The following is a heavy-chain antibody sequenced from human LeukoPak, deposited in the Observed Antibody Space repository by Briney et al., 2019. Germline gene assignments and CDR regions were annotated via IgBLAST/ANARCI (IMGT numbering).Heavy chain of an antibody. V-gene: IGHV4-39*01. CDR1: GGSISSSSYY. CDR3: ARGGSATLPN. Sequence: KPSETLSLTCTVSGGSISSSSYYWGWIRQPPGKGLEWIGSIYYSGSTYYNPSLKSRVTISVDTSKNQFSLKLSSVTAADTAVYYCARGGSATLPNWGRGTLVTVSS. CDR2: IYYSGST. J-gene: IGHJ4*02. D-gene: IGHD3-10*01.